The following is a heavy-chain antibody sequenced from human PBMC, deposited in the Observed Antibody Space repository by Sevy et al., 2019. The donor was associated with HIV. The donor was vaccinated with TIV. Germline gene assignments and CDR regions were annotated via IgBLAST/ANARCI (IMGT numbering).Heavy chain of an antibody. J-gene: IGHJ3*02. Sequence: SETLSLTCVVYGGSFSSYYWSWIRQAPGKGLEWIGEINQSGSNNYNPSLKSRVTISVDTSKNQFSLKLSSVTAADTAVYYCAREGTATVGQNAFDIWGRGTMVTVSS. D-gene: IGHD1-1*01. V-gene: IGHV4-34*01. CDR2: INQSGSN. CDR3: AREGTATVGQNAFDI. CDR1: GGSFSSYY.